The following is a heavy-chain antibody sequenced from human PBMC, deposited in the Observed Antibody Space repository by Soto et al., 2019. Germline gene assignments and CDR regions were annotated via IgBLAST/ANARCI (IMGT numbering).Heavy chain of an antibody. V-gene: IGHV4-59*08. CDR2: IYYSGSA. CDR3: ARTSRGYDYNCYFDF. J-gene: IGHJ4*01. CDR1: GGSVNSYY. Sequence: SEMLSLTSTVSGGSVNSYYWSWIRQPPGKGLEWIGCIYYSGSANYNPSLKSRVTMSVDTSKNLFSLKLSSVTAADTAVFYCARTSRGYDYNCYFDFWGHGTLVTVSS. D-gene: IGHD5-12*01.